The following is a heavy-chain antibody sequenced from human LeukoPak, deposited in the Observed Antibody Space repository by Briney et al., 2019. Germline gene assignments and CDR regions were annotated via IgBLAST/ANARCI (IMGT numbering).Heavy chain of an antibody. J-gene: IGHJ4*02. V-gene: IGHV3-7*01. Sequence: GGSLRLSCAGSGFTFTSYWMSWVRQAPGKGLEWVANIKQDGSEKNYVDSVKGRFTISRDNAKNSLYLQMNSLRAEDTAVYYCAEVNTDWGQGTLVTVSS. CDR1: GFTFTSYW. CDR3: AEVNTD. CDR2: IKQDGSEK. D-gene: IGHD3-22*01.